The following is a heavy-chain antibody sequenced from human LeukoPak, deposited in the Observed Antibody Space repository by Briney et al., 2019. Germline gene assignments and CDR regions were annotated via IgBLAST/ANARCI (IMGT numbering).Heavy chain of an antibody. CDR3: TRDTPGIAASVSGG. J-gene: IGHJ4*02. CDR2: IYSGGNT. D-gene: IGHD6-13*01. V-gene: IGHV3-53*01. Sequence: GGSLRLSCTASGFSASHNYMNWVRQAPGKGLEWVALIYSGGNTHYADSVKGRFTISRDNSKKTLYLQMSSLRVEDTAVYYCTRDTPGIAASVSGGWGQGTLVTVSS. CDR1: GFSASHNY.